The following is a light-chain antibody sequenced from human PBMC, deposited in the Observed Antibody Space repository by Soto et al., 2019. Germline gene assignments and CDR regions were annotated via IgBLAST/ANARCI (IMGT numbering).Light chain of an antibody. CDR1: ETVRTN. V-gene: IGKV3-15*01. Sequence: IVMTQSPVTLSVSPGERVTLSCRASETVRTNLAWFQQKPGQTPRLLIVGASTRATGIPTRFTGSGSETEFTLTIYSLQSEDLAVYYCQQYYNWPSYTFGQGTKLEI. J-gene: IGKJ2*01. CDR2: GAS. CDR3: QQYYNWPSYT.